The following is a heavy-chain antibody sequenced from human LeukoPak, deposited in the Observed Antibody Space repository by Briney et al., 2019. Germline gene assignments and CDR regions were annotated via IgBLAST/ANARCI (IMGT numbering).Heavy chain of an antibody. V-gene: IGHV5-51*01. CDR1: GYSFTSYW. J-gene: IGHJ4*02. CDR3: ARQTWYYDFWSGYYRNNYFDY. D-gene: IGHD3-3*01. Sequence: GESLKISCKGSGYSFTSYWIGWVRQMPGKGLEWMGIIYPGDSDTRYSPSFQGQVTISADKSISTAYLQWSSLRASDTAMYYCARQTWYYDFWSGYYRNNYFDYWGQGTLVTVSS. CDR2: IYPGDSDT.